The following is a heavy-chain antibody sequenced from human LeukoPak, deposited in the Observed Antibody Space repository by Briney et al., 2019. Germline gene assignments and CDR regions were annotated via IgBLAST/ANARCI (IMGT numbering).Heavy chain of an antibody. CDR2: ISYDGSNK. CDR3: AKDRGYSYGIGYYFDY. CDR1: GFTFSSYG. J-gene: IGHJ4*02. V-gene: IGHV3-30*18. D-gene: IGHD5-18*01. Sequence: GGSLRLSCAAPGFTFSSYGMHWVRPAPGKGLEWVAVISYDGSNKYYADSVKGRFTISRDNSTNTLYLQMNSLRAEDTAVYYCAKDRGYSYGIGYYFDYWGQGTLVTVSS.